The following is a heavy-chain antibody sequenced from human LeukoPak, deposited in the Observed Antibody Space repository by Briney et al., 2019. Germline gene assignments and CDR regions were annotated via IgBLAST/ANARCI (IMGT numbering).Heavy chain of an antibody. D-gene: IGHD1-26*01. J-gene: IGHJ3*02. V-gene: IGHV3-11*04. CDR2: ISSSGTTM. CDR3: AREGLVRGYDAFDI. Sequence: GGSLRLXCAASGFIFSDYYMSWIRQAPGKELEYVSYISSSGTTMYYADSVKGRFTISRGNAKNSLYLQMNSLRAEDTAVYYCAREGLVRGYDAFDIWGQGTMVTVSS. CDR1: GFIFSDYY.